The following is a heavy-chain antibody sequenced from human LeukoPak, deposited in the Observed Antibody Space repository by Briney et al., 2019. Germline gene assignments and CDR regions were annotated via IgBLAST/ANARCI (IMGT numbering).Heavy chain of an antibody. CDR3: ATVWYSGGPSEAFDV. J-gene: IGHJ3*01. CDR1: GCTVSSNF. D-gene: IGHD1-26*01. CDR2: IYSGGDT. V-gene: IGHV3-66*01. Sequence: AGSLTLSCAASGCTVSSNFRSWVRQPPERGLEWVGVIYSGGDTYYDASLRGRFTISRDNSRNQFYLQMTTLRAADTAVYYCATVWYSGGPSEAFDVWGQGTMVTVSS.